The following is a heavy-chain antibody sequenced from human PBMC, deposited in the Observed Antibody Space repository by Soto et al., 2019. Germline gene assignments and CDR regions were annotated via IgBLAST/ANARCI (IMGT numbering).Heavy chain of an antibody. CDR3: ARDGKGAAYTHGPYYFDY. Sequence: GGSLRLSCAASGFPFSFYSMYLVRQAPGEGLGWRRYDRRTGREVKYADPGRGRFTISRDNAMRSLFLHMNSLRDEDTAVYYCARDGKGAAYTHGPYYFDYWGQGALVTVSS. D-gene: IGHD1-1*01. CDR2: DRRTGREV. CDR1: GFPFSFYS. V-gene: IGHV3-48*02. J-gene: IGHJ4*02.